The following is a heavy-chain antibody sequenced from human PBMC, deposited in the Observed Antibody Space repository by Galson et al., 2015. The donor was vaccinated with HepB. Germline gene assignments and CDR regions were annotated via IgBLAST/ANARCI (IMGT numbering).Heavy chain of an antibody. V-gene: IGHV3-30*03. CDR3: ASGFLEWLLWAYMDV. CDR2: ISYDGSNK. CDR1: GFTFSSYG. D-gene: IGHD3-3*01. Sequence: SLRLSCAASGFTFSSYGMHWVRQAPGKGLEWVAVISYDGSNKYYADSVKGRFTISRGNSKNTLYLQMNSLRAEDTAVYYCASGFLEWLLWAYMDVWGKGTTVTVSS. J-gene: IGHJ6*03.